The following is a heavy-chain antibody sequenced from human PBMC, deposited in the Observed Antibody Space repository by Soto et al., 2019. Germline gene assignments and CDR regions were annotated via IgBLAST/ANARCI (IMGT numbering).Heavy chain of an antibody. CDR1: GASVSGDGSS. CDR2: IHNSGST. Sequence: QVQLQESGPGLVKPSQTLSLTCLVSGASVSGDGSSCSWIRQHPGKGLEFIGYIHNSGSTYSNPSLENRVAMSIDTSKNQFSLRLSSVTAADSAVYFCARDLGSEQWFFDNWGQGILVTVSS. V-gene: IGHV4-31*03. J-gene: IGHJ4*02. CDR3: ARDLGSEQWFFDN. D-gene: IGHD6-19*01.